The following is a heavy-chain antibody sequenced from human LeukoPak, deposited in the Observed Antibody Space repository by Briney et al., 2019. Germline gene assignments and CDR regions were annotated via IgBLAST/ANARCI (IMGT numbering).Heavy chain of an antibody. D-gene: IGHD3-3*01. CDR1: GYTFTSYG. CDR2: ISVYSGNT. CDR3: ARWNPKAAFITIFRYYYGMDV. J-gene: IGHJ6*02. Sequence: ASVKVSCKASGYTFTSYGISWVRQAPGQGLEWMGWISVYSGNTKYAQNLQGRVTMTTDTSTSTAYMELRSLRSDDTAVYYCARWNPKAAFITIFRYYYGMDVWGQGTTVTVSS. V-gene: IGHV1-18*01.